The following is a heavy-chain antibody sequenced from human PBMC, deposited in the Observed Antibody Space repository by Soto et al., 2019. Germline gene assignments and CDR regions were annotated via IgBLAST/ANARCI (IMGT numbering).Heavy chain of an antibody. D-gene: IGHD2-2*02. Sequence: ASVKVSCKASGYTFSTYGITWVRQAPGQGLDWMGWINPLKGDTKSVANFQDRVTMTTDTSTRTAYMELRSLRSDDTAVYYCARVKVPAAILGAFDLWGQGTLVTVSS. CDR1: GYTFSTYG. CDR3: ARVKVPAAILGAFDL. V-gene: IGHV1-18*01. J-gene: IGHJ3*01. CDR2: INPLKGDT.